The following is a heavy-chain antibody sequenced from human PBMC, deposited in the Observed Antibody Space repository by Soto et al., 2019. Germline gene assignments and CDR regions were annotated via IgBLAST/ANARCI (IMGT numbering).Heavy chain of an antibody. CDR3: ARGDYFDKASHYYGMDV. CDR1: GGSLSSYY. Sequence: SETLSLTCTVSGGSLSSYYWSWIRQPPGKGLEWIGYIYYSGSTPYNPSLKSRVTISSDTSKNQFSLKLSSVTAADTAVYYCARGDYFDKASHYYGMDVWGQGTTVTVSS. V-gene: IGHV4-59*12. CDR2: IYYSGST. J-gene: IGHJ6*02. D-gene: IGHD3-22*01.